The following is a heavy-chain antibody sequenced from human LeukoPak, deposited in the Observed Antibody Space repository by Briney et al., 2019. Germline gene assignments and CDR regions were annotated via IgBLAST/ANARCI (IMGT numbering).Heavy chain of an antibody. CDR2: IYYSGST. CDR3: ARVVPYDYGDYGYFDY. J-gene: IGHJ4*02. Sequence: SETLSLTCTVSGGSISSYYWSWIRQPPGKGLEWIGYIYYSGSTNYNSSLKSRVTISVDTSKNQFSLKLSSVTAADTAVYYCARVVPYDYGDYGYFDYWGQGTLVTVSS. D-gene: IGHD4-17*01. CDR1: GGSISSYY. V-gene: IGHV4-59*08.